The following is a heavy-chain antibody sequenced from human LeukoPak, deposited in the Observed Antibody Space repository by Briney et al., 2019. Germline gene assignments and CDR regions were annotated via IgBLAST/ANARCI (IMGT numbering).Heavy chain of an antibody. CDR3: AKVGGYSYGYPLDY. J-gene: IGHJ4*02. Sequence: GGSLRLSCAASGFTFSSYWMHWVRQAPGKGLEWVAVISYDGSNKYYADSVKGRFTISRDNSKNTLYLQMNSLRAEDTAVYYCAKVGGYSYGYPLDYWGQGTLVTVSS. D-gene: IGHD5-18*01. CDR2: ISYDGSNK. V-gene: IGHV3-30*18. CDR1: GFTFSSYW.